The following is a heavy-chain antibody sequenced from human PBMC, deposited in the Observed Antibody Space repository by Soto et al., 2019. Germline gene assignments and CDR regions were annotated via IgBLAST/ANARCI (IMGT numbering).Heavy chain of an antibody. J-gene: IGHJ4*02. CDR1: GGSISSYY. CDR2: VYYNGRT. D-gene: IGHD3-3*01. CDR3: ARDCSGVDFWDGPYYFDY. V-gene: IGHV4-59*01. Sequence: QVQLQESGPRLVKPSETLSLTCTVSGGSISSYYWSWIRQSPGKGLKWIGYVYYNGRTKYNPSLKSRVTISVDTSKNQFSLNLNSVNAADTAVYYCARDCSGVDFWDGPYYFDYWGQGILVTVSS.